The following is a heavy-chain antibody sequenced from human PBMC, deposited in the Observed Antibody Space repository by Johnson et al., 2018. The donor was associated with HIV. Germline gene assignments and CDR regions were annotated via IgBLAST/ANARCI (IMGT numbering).Heavy chain of an antibody. V-gene: IGHV3-11*04. Sequence: QVQLVESGGGLVKPGGSLRLSCAASGFSFSDYYMSWIRQAPGKGLEWVSYISSSGSTIYYANSVVKGRFTISRDNAKNSVFLQMNSLRLEDTAIYYCAGQPDNFWSSDAFDIWGQGTMVTVSS. CDR1: GFSFSDYY. D-gene: IGHD3-3*01. J-gene: IGHJ3*02. CDR2: ISSSGSTI. CDR3: AGQPDNFWSSDAFDI.